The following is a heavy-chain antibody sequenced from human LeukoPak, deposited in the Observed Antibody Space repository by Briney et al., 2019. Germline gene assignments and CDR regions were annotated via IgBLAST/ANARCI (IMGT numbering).Heavy chain of an antibody. D-gene: IGHD3-22*01. Sequence: SVKVSCKASGGTFSSYAISWVRQAPGHGLEWMGRIIPIFGTANYAQKFQGRVTITTDESTSTAYMELSSLRSEDTAVYYCAREYYYDSSGYYYVIDYWGQGTLVTVSS. V-gene: IGHV1-69*05. CDR1: GGTFSSYA. CDR3: AREYYYDSSGYYYVIDY. J-gene: IGHJ4*02. CDR2: IIPIFGTA.